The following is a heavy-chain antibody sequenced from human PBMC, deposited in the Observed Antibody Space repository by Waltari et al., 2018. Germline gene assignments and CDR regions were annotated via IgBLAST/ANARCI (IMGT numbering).Heavy chain of an antibody. Sequence: QVQLVQSGAEVKKPGASVKVSCKASGYTFTGYYLHWVRTAPGPGLEWMGWINPNSGGTNYAQKFQGRVTMTRDTSISTAYMELSRLRSDDTAVYYCAREDAMVRGVPRLFDYWGQGTLVTVSS. J-gene: IGHJ4*02. V-gene: IGHV1-2*02. CDR1: GYTFTGYY. CDR3: AREDAMVRGVPRLFDY. D-gene: IGHD3-10*01. CDR2: INPNSGGT.